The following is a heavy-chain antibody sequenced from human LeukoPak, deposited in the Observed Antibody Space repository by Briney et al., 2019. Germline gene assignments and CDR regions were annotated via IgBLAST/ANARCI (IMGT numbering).Heavy chain of an antibody. V-gene: IGHV4-4*07. J-gene: IGHJ6*03. D-gene: IGHD5-12*01. Sequence: KPSETLSLTCTVSGGSISSYYWSWIRQPAGKGLEWIGRIYTSGSTNYNPSLKSRVTMSVDTSKNQFSLKLSSVTAADTAVYYCARDGRGYPYYYYYMDVWGKGTTVTISS. CDR3: ARDGRGYPYYYYYMDV. CDR2: IYTSGST. CDR1: GGSISSYY.